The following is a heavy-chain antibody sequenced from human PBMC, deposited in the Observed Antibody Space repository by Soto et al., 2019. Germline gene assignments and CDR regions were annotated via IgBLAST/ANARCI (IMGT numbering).Heavy chain of an antibody. CDR1: GGSISGYY. V-gene: IGHV4-59*01. D-gene: IGHD1-26*01. CDR3: ARVDSGSYYVYYFDY. CDR2: IYYSGST. Sequence: SETLSLTCTVSGGSISGYYWSWIRQPPGKGLEWIGYIYYSGSTNYNPSLKSRVTISVDTSKNQFSLKLSSVTAADTAVYYCARVDSGSYYVYYFDYWGQGTLVTVSS. J-gene: IGHJ4*02.